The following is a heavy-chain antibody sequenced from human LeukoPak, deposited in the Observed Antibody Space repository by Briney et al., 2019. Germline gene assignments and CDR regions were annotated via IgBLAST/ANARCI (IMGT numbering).Heavy chain of an antibody. CDR2: IIPIFGTA. J-gene: IGHJ6*02. CDR1: GGTFSSYA. V-gene: IGHV1-69*13. CDR3: ASFRVVPAAIRDYYYYGMDV. D-gene: IGHD2-2*02. Sequence: GASVTVSCTASGGTFSSYAISWVRQAPGQGLEWMGGIIPIFGTANYAQKFQGRVMITADESTSTAYMELSSLRSEDTAVYYCASFRVVPAAIRDYYYYGMDVWGQGTTVTVSS.